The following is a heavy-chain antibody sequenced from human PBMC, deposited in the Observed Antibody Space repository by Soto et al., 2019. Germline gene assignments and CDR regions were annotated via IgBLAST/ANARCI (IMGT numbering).Heavy chain of an antibody. D-gene: IGHD3-9*01. CDR1: GYTFTSYD. CDR3: ACMNWLYPHYYFGMHV. Sequence: QVRLVQSGAEVKKPGASVKVSCKASGYTFTSYDINSVQQATGQGLEWMGWMNPNSGNTGYAQKFQGRVTMTRNTSISTAYLELSSLRSEYTAVYYCACMNWLYPHYYFGMHVWGQVTTLTVSS. J-gene: IGHJ6*02. V-gene: IGHV1-8*01. CDR2: MNPNSGNT.